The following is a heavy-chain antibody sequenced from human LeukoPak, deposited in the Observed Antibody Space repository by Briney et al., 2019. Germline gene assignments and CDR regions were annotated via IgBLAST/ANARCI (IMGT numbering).Heavy chain of an antibody. CDR1: FY. J-gene: IGHJ6*03. Sequence: FYWGWVSQPAGKWLGWVGSNYYSGSTYYNPYLKSRVTISVDTSKNQFSLKLSSVTAADTAVYYCARPPSSSWYYYCMDVWGKGTTVTVSS. CDR2: NYYSGST. V-gene: IGHV4-39*01. CDR3: ARPPSSSWYYYCMDV. D-gene: IGHD6-13*01.